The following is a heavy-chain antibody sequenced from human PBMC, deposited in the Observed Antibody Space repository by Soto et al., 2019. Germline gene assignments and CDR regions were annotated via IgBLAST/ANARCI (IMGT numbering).Heavy chain of an antibody. Sequence: SGGGLGQPGGSLRVSCAASGFTVSTKYMSWVRQAPGKGLEWVSVIYSGGSTFYADSVRGRFTISRDNSKNTVNLQMNSLRGEDTAVYYCARDPWAADYWGQGTLVTVSS. V-gene: IGHV3-66*01. CDR3: ARDPWAADY. CDR1: GFTVSTKY. CDR2: IYSGGST. D-gene: IGHD3-16*01. J-gene: IGHJ4*02.